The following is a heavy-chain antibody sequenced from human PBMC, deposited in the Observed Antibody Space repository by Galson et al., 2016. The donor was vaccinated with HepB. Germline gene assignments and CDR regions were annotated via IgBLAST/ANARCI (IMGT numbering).Heavy chain of an antibody. CDR2: FYQTGIT. CDR3: ASDYGDYVTGRGWFAP. Sequence: SETLSLTCAVSGGSISSTNWWSWVRQPPGKGLEWIGEFYQTGITNYNPSLESRVTISLDTSRNQFSLKLTSVTAADTAVYYCASDYGDYVTGRGWFAPWGQGTLVIVSS. D-gene: IGHD4-17*01. V-gene: IGHV4-4*02. J-gene: IGHJ5*02. CDR1: GGSISSTNW.